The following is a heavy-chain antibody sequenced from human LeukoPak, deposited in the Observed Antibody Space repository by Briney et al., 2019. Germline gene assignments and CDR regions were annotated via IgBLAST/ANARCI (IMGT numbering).Heavy chain of an antibody. CDR2: IYTSGST. CDR1: GGSISSYY. CDR3: ARDPSMVRGVRARDNWFDP. J-gene: IGHJ5*02. Sequence: AETLSLTCTVSGGSISSYYWSWIRQPAGKGLEWIGRIYTSGSTNYNPSLKSRVTMSVDTSKNQFSLKLSSVTAADTAVYYCARDPSMVRGVRARDNWFDPWGQGTLVTVPS. V-gene: IGHV4-4*07. D-gene: IGHD3-10*01.